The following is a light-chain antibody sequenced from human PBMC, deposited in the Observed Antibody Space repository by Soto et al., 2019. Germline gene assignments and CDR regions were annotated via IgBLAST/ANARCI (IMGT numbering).Light chain of an antibody. CDR3: QQANSFPLT. CDR1: QTISSW. V-gene: IGKV1-5*03. Sequence: DIKITQSPSILSASVGDRVNITCRASQTISSWLAWYQQKKGKAPKLXIYKASTLKSGVPSRFSGSGSGTELTINISSLQPEDGETYYGQQANSFPLTFGGGTKVDIK. J-gene: IGKJ4*01. CDR2: KAS.